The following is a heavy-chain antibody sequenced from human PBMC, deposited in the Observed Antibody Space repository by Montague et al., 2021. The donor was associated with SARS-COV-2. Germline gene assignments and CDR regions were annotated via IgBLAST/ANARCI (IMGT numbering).Heavy chain of an antibody. V-gene: IGHV4-4*02. CDR3: ARKGSGRWDLAY. CDR2: IYHTGST. D-gene: IGHD1-26*01. CDR1: GGSFSTDNW. J-gene: IGHJ4*02. Sequence: SETLSLTCVVYGGSFSTDNWWTWVRLPPGKGLGWVGDIYHTGSTNYKPSLKSRVSMSVAKSWHQFSLRLTSVTAADTAIYYCARKGSGRWDLAYWGQGTLVTVSS.